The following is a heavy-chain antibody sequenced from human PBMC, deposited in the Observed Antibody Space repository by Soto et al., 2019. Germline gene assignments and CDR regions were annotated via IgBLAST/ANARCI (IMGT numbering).Heavy chain of an antibody. V-gene: IGHV1-69*06. Sequence: QVQLVESGAEVKKPGSSVKVSCKASGGTFSSYAISWVRQAPGQGLEWMGGIIPIFGTANYAQKFQGRVTITADKSTSTAYMELSSLRSEDTAVYYCARDASLAAAGTTPLGPWGQGTLVTVSS. CDR1: GGTFSSYA. CDR3: ARDASLAAAGTTPLGP. D-gene: IGHD6-13*01. J-gene: IGHJ5*02. CDR2: IIPIFGTA.